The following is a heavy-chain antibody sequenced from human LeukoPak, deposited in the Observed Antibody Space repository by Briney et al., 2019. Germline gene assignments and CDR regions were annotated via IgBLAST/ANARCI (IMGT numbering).Heavy chain of an antibody. CDR2: IWYDGSNK. Sequence: PGGSLRLSCAASGFTFSSYGMHWVRQAPGKGLEWVAVIWYDGSNKYYADSVKGRFTISRDNSKNTLYLQMNSLRAEDTAVYYCAVVPAPPAGYYYGMDVWGQGTTVTVSS. J-gene: IGHJ6*02. D-gene: IGHD2-2*01. V-gene: IGHV3-33*01. CDR1: GFTFSSYG. CDR3: AVVPAPPAGYYYGMDV.